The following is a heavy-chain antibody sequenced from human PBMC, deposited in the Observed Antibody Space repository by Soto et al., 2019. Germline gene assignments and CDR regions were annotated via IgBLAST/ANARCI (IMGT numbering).Heavy chain of an antibody. J-gene: IGHJ4*02. CDR3: ARDSSVGNLDY. CDR1: GGSISSYY. Sequence: SETLSLTCTVSGGSISSYYWSWIRQPPGKGLEWTGYIYYSGSTNYNPSLKSRVTISVDTSKNQFSLKLSSVTAADTAVYYCARDSSVGNLDYWGQGTLVTVSS. CDR2: IYYSGST. V-gene: IGHV4-59*01. D-gene: IGHD4-4*01.